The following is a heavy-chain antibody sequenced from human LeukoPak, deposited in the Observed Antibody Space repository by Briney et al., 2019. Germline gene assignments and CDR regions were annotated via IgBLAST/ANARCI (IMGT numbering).Heavy chain of an antibody. CDR1: GGSISSYY. Sequence: PSETLSLTCTVSGGSISSYYWSWIRQPPGKGLEWIGYIYYSGSTNYNPSLKSRVTISVDTSKNQFSLKLSSVTAADTAVYYCASSGSLYGDYDNWFDPWGQGTLVTVSS. CDR2: IYYSGST. J-gene: IGHJ5*02. CDR3: ASSGSLYGDYDNWFDP. V-gene: IGHV4-59*08. D-gene: IGHD4-17*01.